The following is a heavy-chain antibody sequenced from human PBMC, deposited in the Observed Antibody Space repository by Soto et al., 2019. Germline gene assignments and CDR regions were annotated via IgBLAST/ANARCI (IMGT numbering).Heavy chain of an antibody. J-gene: IGHJ4*02. D-gene: IGHD3-9*01. V-gene: IGHV3-7*04. Sequence: EVQLVESGGGLVQSEGSLRLSCEASGFSFITYWMNWVRQAPGKGLEWLASLKEDGSEKQYVDSVKGRFTISRDNAKNSLYLQMNSLSEEDTAVYYCVRAISGSFALWGQGTLVIVSS. CDR2: LKEDGSEK. CDR1: GFSFITYW. CDR3: VRAISGSFAL.